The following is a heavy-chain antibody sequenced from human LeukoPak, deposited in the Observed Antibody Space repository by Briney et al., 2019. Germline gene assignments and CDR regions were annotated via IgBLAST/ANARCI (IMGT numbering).Heavy chain of an antibody. CDR3: ARDRGSYYGMTASDWFDP. V-gene: IGHV3-48*03. J-gene: IGHJ5*02. D-gene: IGHD1-26*01. Sequence: GGSLRLSCAASGFTFSSYEMNWVRQAPGKGLEWVSYISSSGSTIYYADSVKGRFTISRDNAKNSLYLQMNSLRAEDTAVYYCARDRGSYYGMTASDWFDPWGQGTLVTVSS. CDR1: GFTFSSYE. CDR2: ISSSGSTI.